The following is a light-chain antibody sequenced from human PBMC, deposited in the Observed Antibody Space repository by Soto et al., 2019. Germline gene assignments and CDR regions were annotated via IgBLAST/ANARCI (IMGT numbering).Light chain of an antibody. CDR3: QQYGNSLYT. CDR1: QSVSSTY. CDR2: AAS. J-gene: IGKJ2*01. V-gene: IGKV3-20*01. Sequence: EIVLTQSPGTLSLSPRERATLSCRASQSVSSTYLAWYQQKPGQPPRLLIYAASSRATGIPDRFSGAGSGTDFALTISRLEPEYLAVYCCQQYGNSLYTFGQGTKREIK.